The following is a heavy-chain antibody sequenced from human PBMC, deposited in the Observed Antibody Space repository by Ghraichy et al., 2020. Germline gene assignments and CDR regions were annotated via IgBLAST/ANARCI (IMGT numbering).Heavy chain of an antibody. V-gene: IGHV3-30*18. Sequence: GGSLRLSCAASGFTFSSYAIHWVRQAPGKGLEWVALISYDGSNKYYADSVKGRFNISRDNSKNTLYLQMNSLRAEDTAVYYCAKGGYMIPLSCADYWGQGTLVTVSS. D-gene: IGHD5-24*01. CDR1: GFTFSSYA. CDR2: ISYDGSNK. J-gene: IGHJ4*02. CDR3: AKGGYMIPLSCADY.